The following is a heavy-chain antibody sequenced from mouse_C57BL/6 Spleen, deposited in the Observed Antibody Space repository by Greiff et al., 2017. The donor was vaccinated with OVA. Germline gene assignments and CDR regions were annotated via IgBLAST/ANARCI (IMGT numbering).Heavy chain of an antibody. CDR1: GYSITSGYS. V-gene: IGHV3-6*01. Sequence: EVQLQESGPGLVKPSQSLSLTCSVTGYSITSGYSWNWIRQFPGNKLEWMGYISYDGSNNYNPSLKNRISITRDTSKNQFFLKLNSVTTEDTATYYCARGVDWYFDVWGTGTTVTVSS. CDR2: ISYDGSN. J-gene: IGHJ1*03. CDR3: ARGVDWYFDV. D-gene: IGHD1-1*01.